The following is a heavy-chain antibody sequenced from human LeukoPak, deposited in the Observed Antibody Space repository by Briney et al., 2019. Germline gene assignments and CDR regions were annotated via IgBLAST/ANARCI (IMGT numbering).Heavy chain of an antibody. D-gene: IGHD2-15*01. V-gene: IGHV1-69*04. Sequence: SVKVSCKASGGTFSSYAISWVRQAPGQGLEWMGRIIPILGIANYAQKFQGRVTVTADKSTSTAYMELSSLRSEDTAVYYCAYYCSGGSCYLQNSGIWGQGTLVTVSS. CDR2: IIPILGIA. CDR3: AYYCSGGSCYLQNSGI. J-gene: IGHJ4*02. CDR1: GGTFSSYA.